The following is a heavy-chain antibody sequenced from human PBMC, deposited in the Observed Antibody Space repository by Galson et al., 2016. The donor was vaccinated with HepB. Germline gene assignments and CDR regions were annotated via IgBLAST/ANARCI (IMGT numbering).Heavy chain of an antibody. CDR3: AREGSYHTLDY. CDR1: GYTFTNYA. D-gene: IGHD1-26*01. CDR2: INPGNGDT. V-gene: IGHV1-3*01. J-gene: IGHJ4*02. Sequence: SVKVSCKAPGYTFTNYAMHWVRQAPGQRLEWMGWINPGNGDTKYSQKFQGRVTISRDTSASTAYMELRSLISEDTAVYYCAREGSYHTLDYWGQGTLLTVSS.